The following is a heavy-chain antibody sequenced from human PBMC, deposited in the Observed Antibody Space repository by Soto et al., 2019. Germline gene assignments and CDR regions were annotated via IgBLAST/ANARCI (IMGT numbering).Heavy chain of an antibody. V-gene: IGHV3-30*18. CDR3: AKDQGQWQDYYYYGMDV. CDR1: GFTFSSYG. J-gene: IGHJ6*02. Sequence: GGSLRLSCAASGFTFSSYGMHWVRQAPGKGLEWVAVISYDGSNKYYADSVKGRFTISRDNSKNTLYLQMNSLRAEDTAVYYCAKDQGQWQDYYYYGMDVWGQGTTVTVSS. CDR2: ISYDGSNK. D-gene: IGHD6-19*01.